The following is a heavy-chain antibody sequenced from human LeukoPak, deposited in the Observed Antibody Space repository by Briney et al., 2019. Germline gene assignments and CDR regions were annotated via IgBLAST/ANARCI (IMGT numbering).Heavy chain of an antibody. J-gene: IGHJ4*02. V-gene: IGHV3-23*01. CDR1: GFTFSSYV. CDR3: AKSWRITMVRGVPRGSSLFDY. D-gene: IGHD3-10*01. CDR2: ISGSGGST. Sequence: PGGSLRLSCAASGFTFSSYVMSWVRQAPGKGLEWVSAISGSGGSTYYADSVKGRFTISRDNSKNTLYLQMNSLRAEDTAVYYCAKSWRITMVRGVPRGSSLFDYWGQGTLVTVPS.